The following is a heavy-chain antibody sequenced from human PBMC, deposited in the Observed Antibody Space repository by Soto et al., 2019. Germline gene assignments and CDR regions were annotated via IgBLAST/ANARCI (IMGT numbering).Heavy chain of an antibody. Sequence: PGESLKISCAASGFAFNTYSMHWVRQAPGRGLEWVAVISYDGSNKFYADSVKGRFTISRDNSKNTLYLEMNSLRGEDTAVYYCAKVSPMGYFFDFWGQGTLVTVSS. V-gene: IGHV3-30-3*01. CDR2: ISYDGSNK. CDR3: AKVSPMGYFFDF. CDR1: GFAFNTYS. J-gene: IGHJ4*02.